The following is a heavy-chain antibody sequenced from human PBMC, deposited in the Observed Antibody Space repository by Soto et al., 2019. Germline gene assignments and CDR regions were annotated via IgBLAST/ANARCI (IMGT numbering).Heavy chain of an antibody. CDR2: IYYSGST. CDR3: ASSDFWSGYYYFEY. D-gene: IGHD3-3*01. J-gene: IGHJ4*02. V-gene: IGHV4-59*01. CDR1: GGSISSYY. Sequence: SSETLSLTCTVSGGSISSYYWSWIRQPPGKGLEWIGYIYYSGSTNYNPSLKSRVTISVDTSKNQFSLKLSSVTAADTAVYYCASSDFWSGYYYFEYWGQGTLVTVSS.